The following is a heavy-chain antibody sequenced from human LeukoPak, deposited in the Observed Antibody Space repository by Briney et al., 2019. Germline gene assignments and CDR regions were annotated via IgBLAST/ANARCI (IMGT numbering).Heavy chain of an antibody. V-gene: IGHV3-73*01. CDR1: GFTFSGSA. J-gene: IGHJ4*02. CDR2: IRSKAHSYAT. Sequence: GGSLRLSCAASGFTFSGSAMHWVRQASGKGLEWVGRIRSKAHSYATAYAASVKGRFTISRDDSKNTAYLQMNSLKSEDTAVYYCSRLAGDEYFDISRGPDWGQGTLVTVSS. CDR3: SRLAGDEYFDISRGPD. D-gene: IGHD3-9*01.